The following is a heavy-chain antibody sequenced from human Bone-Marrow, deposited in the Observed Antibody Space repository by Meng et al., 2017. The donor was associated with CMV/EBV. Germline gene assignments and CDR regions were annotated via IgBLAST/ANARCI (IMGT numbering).Heavy chain of an antibody. CDR2: ISGSGDST. V-gene: IGHV3-23*01. Sequence: GESLKISCAASGFTFSTYAMTWVRQAPGKGLEWVSTISGSGDSTYSADSVKGRFTISRDNSKNTLYLQMNSLRAEDTAVYYCASGPDRHPPHYYAMDVWGQGTTVTGYS. CDR1: GFTFSTYA. J-gene: IGHJ6*01. CDR3: ASGPDRHPPHYYAMDV.